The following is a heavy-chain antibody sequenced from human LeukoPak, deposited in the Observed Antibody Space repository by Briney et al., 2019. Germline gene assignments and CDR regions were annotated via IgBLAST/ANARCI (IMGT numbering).Heavy chain of an antibody. CDR3: ARRSAEKGAFDI. J-gene: IGHJ3*02. CDR2: ISYDGSNK. CDR1: GFTFSSYG. D-gene: IGHD3-3*01. V-gene: IGHV3-30*03. Sequence: GGSLRLSCAASGFTFSSYGMHWVRQAPGKGLEWVAVISYDGSNKYYADSVKGRFTISRDNSKNTLYLQMNSLRAEDTAVYYCARRSAEKGAFDIWGQGTMVTVSS.